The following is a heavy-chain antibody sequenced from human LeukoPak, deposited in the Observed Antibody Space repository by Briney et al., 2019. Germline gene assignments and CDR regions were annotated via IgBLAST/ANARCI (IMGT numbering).Heavy chain of an antibody. CDR1: GYTFTSYY. CDR2: IDPSTGNT. J-gene: IGHJ4*02. CDR3: ARNVGSGFDY. D-gene: IGHD1-1*01. Sequence: ASVKVSCKASGYTFTSYYLHWVRQAPGQGLEWMGFIDPSTGNTNYAQKFQGRVTMTRDTSTSTVYMELSSLRSEDTAVYYCARNVGSGFDYWGQGTLVTVSS. V-gene: IGHV1-46*01.